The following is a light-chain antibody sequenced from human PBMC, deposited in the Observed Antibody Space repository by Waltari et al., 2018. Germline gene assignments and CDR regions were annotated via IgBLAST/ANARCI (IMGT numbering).Light chain of an antibody. J-gene: IGLJ1*01. V-gene: IGLV2-14*01. Sequence: QSALTQPASVSGSPGQSITISCTGTSSEIGAYNYVSWYQRHPGKAPKLMLSEVTNRPSGVSNRFSGSKSGNMASLTISGLQAEDEADYYCSSYASSSTYVFGTGTKVTVL. CDR2: EVT. CDR3: SSYASSSTYV. CDR1: SSEIGAYNY.